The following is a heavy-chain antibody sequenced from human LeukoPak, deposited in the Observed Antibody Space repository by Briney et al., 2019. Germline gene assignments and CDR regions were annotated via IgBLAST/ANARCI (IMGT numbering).Heavy chain of an antibody. J-gene: IGHJ6*03. CDR1: GGSISSGSHY. D-gene: IGHD3-10*01. Sequence: PSQTLSLTCTVSGGSISSGSHYWTWIRQPAGKGLEYIGRVYSSGGTDSNPSLRSRLTMSVDTSKNQLSLKLTSVTAADTAVYYCARLGRFGALLPYYYYMDVWGKGTTVTVSS. CDR2: VYSSGGT. V-gene: IGHV4-61*02. CDR3: ARLGRFGALLPYYYYMDV.